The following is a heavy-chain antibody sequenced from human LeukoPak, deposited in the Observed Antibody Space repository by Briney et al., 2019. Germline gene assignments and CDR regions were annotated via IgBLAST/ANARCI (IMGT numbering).Heavy chain of an antibody. J-gene: IGHJ2*01. D-gene: IGHD2-2*01. CDR1: GGSIRSYY. CDR2: IYASGST. V-gene: IGHV4-4*07. CDR3: ARDGSSVFWYFDL. Sequence: PSETLSLTCTVSGGSIRSYYWSWIRQPAGKGLEWIGRIYASGSTNYNPSLKSRVTMSVGTSKNQFSLRLTSVTAADTAVYYCARDGSSVFWYFDLWGRGSRVTVSS.